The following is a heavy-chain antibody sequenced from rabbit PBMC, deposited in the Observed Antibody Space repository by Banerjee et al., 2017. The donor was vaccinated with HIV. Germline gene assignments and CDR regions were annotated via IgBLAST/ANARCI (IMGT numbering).Heavy chain of an antibody. Sequence: QEQLVESGGGLVQPEGSLTLTCKASGSDISSNAMCWVRQAPGKGLEWIACIYTGSSGNTWYASWAKGRFTISKTSSTTVTLQMTSLTAADTATYFCARHLDGDGGWYSFDLWGQGTLVTVS. V-gene: IGHV1S45*01. J-gene: IGHJ4*01. CDR2: IYTGSSGNT. CDR3: ARHLDGDGGWYSFDL. CDR1: GSDISSNA. D-gene: IGHD2-1*01.